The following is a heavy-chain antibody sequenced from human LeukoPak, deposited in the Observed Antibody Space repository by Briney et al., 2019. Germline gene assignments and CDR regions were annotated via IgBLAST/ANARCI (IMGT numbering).Heavy chain of an antibody. Sequence: GGSLRLSCAASGFTVSSNYMSWVRQAPEKGLEWVSVIYSGGSTYYADSVKGRFTISRDNSKNTLYLQMNSLRAEDTAVYYCARVFLYNWFDPWGQGTLVTVSS. J-gene: IGHJ5*02. CDR3: ARVFLYNWFDP. CDR1: GFTVSSNY. V-gene: IGHV3-53*01. CDR2: IYSGGST.